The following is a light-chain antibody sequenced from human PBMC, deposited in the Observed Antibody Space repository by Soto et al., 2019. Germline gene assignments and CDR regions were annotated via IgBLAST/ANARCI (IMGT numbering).Light chain of an antibody. CDR2: GAS. CDR1: ESINRN. J-gene: IGKJ1*01. CDR3: QQCHNWPRT. V-gene: IGKV3-15*01. Sequence: EEVMTQSPATLSVSPGERVTLSCRASESINRNLVWYQKRPGQAPRLVIYGASTRATGIPARFSGSGSGTDFTLTISSLQSEDLAVYYCQQCHNWPRTFGQGTKVDIK.